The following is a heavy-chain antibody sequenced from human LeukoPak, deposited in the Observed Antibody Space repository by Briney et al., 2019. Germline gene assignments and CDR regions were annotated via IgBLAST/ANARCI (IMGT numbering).Heavy chain of an antibody. CDR1: GFTFSSYA. D-gene: IGHD3-22*01. Sequence: QTGGSLRLSCAASGFTFSSYAMSWVREAPGKGLEWVSAISGSGGSTYYADSVKGRFTISRDNSKNTLYLQMNSLRAEDTAVYYCAKDVLMHYYDSSGYCLAFDYWGQGTLVTVSS. CDR2: ISGSGGST. V-gene: IGHV3-23*01. J-gene: IGHJ4*02. CDR3: AKDVLMHYYDSSGYCLAFDY.